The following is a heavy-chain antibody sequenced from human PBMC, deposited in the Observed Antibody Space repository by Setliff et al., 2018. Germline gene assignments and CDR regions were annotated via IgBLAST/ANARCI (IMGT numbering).Heavy chain of an antibody. Sequence: PGGSLRLSCAASGFTFSTYGLNWVRQAPGKGLEWVSSMRYSDDSTYYADSVKGRFIISRDNSKNTLYLQMNSLRAEDTAVYYCAKDPVGYDSSGRKDYWGQGTLVTVSS. V-gene: IGHV3-23*01. D-gene: IGHD3-22*01. CDR1: GFTFSTYG. J-gene: IGHJ4*02. CDR3: AKDPVGYDSSGRKDY. CDR2: MRYSDDST.